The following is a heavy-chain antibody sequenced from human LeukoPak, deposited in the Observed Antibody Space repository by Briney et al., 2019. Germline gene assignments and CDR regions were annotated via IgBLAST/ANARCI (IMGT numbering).Heavy chain of an antibody. D-gene: IGHD2-2*01. CDR2: MNPNSGNT. J-gene: IGHJ3*02. CDR3: ARSVVGIVVVPAASFDI. V-gene: IGHV1-8*03. Sequence: ASVKVSCKASGYTFTSYDINWVRQATGQGLEWMGWMNPNSGNTGYAQKFQGRVTITRNTSISTAYMELSSLRSEDTAVYYCARSVVGIVVVPAASFDIWGQGTMVTVSS. CDR1: GYTFTSYD.